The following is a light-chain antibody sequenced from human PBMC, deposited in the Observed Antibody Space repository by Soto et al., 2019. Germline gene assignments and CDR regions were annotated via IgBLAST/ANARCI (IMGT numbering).Light chain of an antibody. CDR2: EVS. CDR1: SSDVGGYNY. J-gene: IGLJ1*01. Sequence: QSALTQPASVSGSPGQSITISCTGTSSDVGGYNYVSWYQQHPGKAPKLMIYEVSNRPSGVSNRFSGSKSGNTASLTISGLQAEDEADYYSSSYTSSLPYVFGTGTKLTVL. V-gene: IGLV2-14*01. CDR3: SSYTSSLPYV.